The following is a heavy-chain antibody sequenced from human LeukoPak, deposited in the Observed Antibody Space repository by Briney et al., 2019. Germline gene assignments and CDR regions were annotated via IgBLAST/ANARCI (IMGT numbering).Heavy chain of an antibody. V-gene: IGHV4-4*07. J-gene: IGHJ5*02. Sequence: KPSETLSLTCTVSGGSISSYYWSWIRQPAGKGLEWIGRIYTSGSTNYNPSLKSRVTMSVDTSKNQFSLKLSSVTAADTAVYYCARDQYYYDSSGQGWFDPWGQGTLVTVSS. CDR3: ARDQYYYDSSGQGWFDP. CDR1: GGSISSYY. CDR2: IYTSGST. D-gene: IGHD3-22*01.